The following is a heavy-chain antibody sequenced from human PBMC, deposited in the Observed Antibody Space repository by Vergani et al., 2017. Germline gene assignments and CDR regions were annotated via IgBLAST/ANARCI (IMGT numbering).Heavy chain of an antibody. Sequence: VQLEESGGGLVQPGRSLRLSCAGSGFTLSSHAMHWVRQAPGKGLEWVSTITYNGGRTYYADSVTGRFTISRDNSKNTLFLQLKTLRAEDTGVYYCAKDYNIMGALHYWGQGTLVAVSS. CDR2: ITYNGGRT. CDR1: GFTLSSHA. CDR3: AKDYNIMGALHY. D-gene: IGHD5-12*01. J-gene: IGHJ4*02. V-gene: IGHV3-23*04.